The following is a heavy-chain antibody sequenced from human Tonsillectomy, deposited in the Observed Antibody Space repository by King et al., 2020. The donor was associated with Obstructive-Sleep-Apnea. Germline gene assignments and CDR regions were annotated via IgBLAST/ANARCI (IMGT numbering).Heavy chain of an antibody. D-gene: IGHD3-3*01. V-gene: IGHV3-23*04. CDR1: GFTFSSFV. Sequence: VQLVESGGGLVQPGGSLRLSCAASGFTFSSFVMNWVRQAPGKGLEWVSGISGSADSTYYADSVKGRFTISRDNSKNTLYLQRNSLRAEDTALYYCARSYDFWSGPHDWGQGTLVTVSS. CDR2: ISGSADST. CDR3: ARSYDFWSGPHD. J-gene: IGHJ4*02.